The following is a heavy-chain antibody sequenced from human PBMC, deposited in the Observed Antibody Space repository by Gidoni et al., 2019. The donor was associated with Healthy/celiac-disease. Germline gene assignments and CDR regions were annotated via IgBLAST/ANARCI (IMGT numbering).Heavy chain of an antibody. V-gene: IGHV3-21*01. J-gene: IGHJ5*02. CDR1: GFPFSSYS. CDR3: ATAAGGDWFDP. CDR2: ISSSSSYI. Sequence: EVQLVESGGGLVKPGGSLRLSCAASGFPFSSYSMTWGRQAPGKGLEGFSSISSSSSYIYYADSVKVRFTISRDNAKNSLYLKMNSLRAEDTAVYYCATAAGGDWFDPWGQGTLVTVSS. D-gene: IGHD6-13*01.